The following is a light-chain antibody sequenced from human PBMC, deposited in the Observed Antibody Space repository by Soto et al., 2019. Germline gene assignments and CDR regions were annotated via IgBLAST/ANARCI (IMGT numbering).Light chain of an antibody. V-gene: IGKV3-15*01. CDR1: QSVSSN. CDR2: GAS. J-gene: IGKJ2*01. CDR3: QQYNNWPPYT. Sequence: EIVMTQSPATLSVSPGERATLSCRASQSVSSNLAWYQQKPGQAPRLLIYGASTKATGIPARFSGSGSGTEFTLPISSLQSEDLAVYYSQQYNNWPPYTFGQGTKLEIK.